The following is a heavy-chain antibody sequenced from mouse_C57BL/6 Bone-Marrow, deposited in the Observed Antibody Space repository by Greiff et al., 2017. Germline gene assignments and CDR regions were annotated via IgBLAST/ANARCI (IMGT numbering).Heavy chain of an antibody. Sequence: EVKLMESGPGLVKPSQSLSLTCSVTGYSITSGYYWNWIRQFPGNKLEWMGYISYDGSNNYNPSLKNRISITRDTSKNQFFLKLNSVTTEDTATYYCASAPYYYGSSSFDYWGQGTTLTVSS. CDR2: ISYDGSN. D-gene: IGHD1-1*01. CDR1: GYSITSGYY. CDR3: ASAPYYYGSSSFDY. V-gene: IGHV3-6*01. J-gene: IGHJ2*01.